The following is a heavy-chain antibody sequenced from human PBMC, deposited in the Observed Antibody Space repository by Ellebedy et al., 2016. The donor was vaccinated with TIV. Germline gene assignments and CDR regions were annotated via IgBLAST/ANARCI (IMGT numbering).Heavy chain of an antibody. CDR2: IYYSGST. D-gene: IGHD6-6*01. CDR1: GGSISSSSYY. Sequence: MPSETLSLTCTVSGGSISSSSYYWGWIRQPPGKGLEWIGSIYYSGSTYYNPSLESRVTISVDTSKNQFSLKLSSVTAADTAVYYCSRATVSSSALEGFDLWGRGTLVTVSS. V-gene: IGHV4-39*07. CDR3: SRATVSSSALEGFDL. J-gene: IGHJ2*01.